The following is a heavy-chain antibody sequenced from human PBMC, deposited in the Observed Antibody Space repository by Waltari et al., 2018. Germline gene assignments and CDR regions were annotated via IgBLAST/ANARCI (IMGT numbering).Heavy chain of an antibody. D-gene: IGHD3-10*01. J-gene: IGHJ6*02. CDR1: GLTFSSYG. CDR2: IWYDGSNK. V-gene: IGHV3-33*01. Sequence: QVQLVESGGGVVQPGRSLRLSCSASGLTFSSYGMHWVRQAPGKGLEWVAVIWYDGSNKYYADSVKGRFTISRDNSKNTLYLQMNSLRAEDTAVYYCARDPSGPWFGEFGYYYYYGMDVWGQGTTVTVSS. CDR3: ARDPSGPWFGEFGYYYYYGMDV.